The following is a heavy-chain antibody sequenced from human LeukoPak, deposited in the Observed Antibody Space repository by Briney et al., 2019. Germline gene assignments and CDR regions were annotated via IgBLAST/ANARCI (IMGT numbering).Heavy chain of an antibody. CDR2: ISNDGSKK. CDR1: GFIFSNYG. D-gene: IGHD3-9*01. J-gene: IGHJ3*02. CDR3: ARGGCDTGYCAFDI. Sequence: GGSLRLSCGASGFIFSNYGMHWVRQAPGKGLESVALISNDGSKKFYADSVKGRFTISRDSSTNTMYLQMNNLRIEDTAVYYCARGGCDTGYCAFDIWGQGTMVTVPS. V-gene: IGHV3-30*03.